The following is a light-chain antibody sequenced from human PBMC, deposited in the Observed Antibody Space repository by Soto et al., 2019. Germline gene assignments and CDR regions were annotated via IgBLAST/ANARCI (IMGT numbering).Light chain of an antibody. CDR3: QQRCDWGT. V-gene: IGKV3-11*01. J-gene: IGKJ4*01. CDR1: LSVSRD. CDR2: DAS. Sequence: EIVVTQSPAALSLSPGERATLSCRASLSVSRDLAGDQQKPGQAPRLLIYDASNRATGIPARFSGSVSGTEFSLTISSLGAEDFAEHYCQQRCDWGTVGGGTKVLIK.